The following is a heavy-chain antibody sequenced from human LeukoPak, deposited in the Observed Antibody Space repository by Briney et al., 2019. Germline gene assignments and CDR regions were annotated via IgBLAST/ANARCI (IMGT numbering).Heavy chain of an antibody. CDR2: IYYSGST. Sequence: SQTLSLTCTVSGGSISSGGYYWSWIRQHPGKGLEWIGYIYYSGSTYYNPTLKSRVTVSVDTSKNQFSLKLSSVTAPDSAVYSCARQASPSGYYSYYMDVWGKGTTVTVSS. CDR3: ARQASPSGYYSYYMDV. D-gene: IGHD2-2*01. J-gene: IGHJ6*03. CDR1: GGSISSGGYY. V-gene: IGHV4-31*03.